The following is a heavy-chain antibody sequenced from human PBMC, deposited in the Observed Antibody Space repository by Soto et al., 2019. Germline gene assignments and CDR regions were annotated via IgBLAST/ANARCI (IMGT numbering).Heavy chain of an antibody. CDR2: ISYDGNNK. V-gene: IGHV3-30-3*01. Sequence: QVQLVESGGGVVQPGRSLRLSCAASGFTFSSYAMHWVRQAPGKGLEWVAVISYDGNNKYYADSVKGRFTISRDNSKNTLYLQMNSLRAEDTAVHYCARATTTVVTPFYFDYWGQGTLGTVSS. CDR1: GFTFSSYA. CDR3: ARATTTVVTPFYFDY. D-gene: IGHD4-17*01. J-gene: IGHJ4*02.